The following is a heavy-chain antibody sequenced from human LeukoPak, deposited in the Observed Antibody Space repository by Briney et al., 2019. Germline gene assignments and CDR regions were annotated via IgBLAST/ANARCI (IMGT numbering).Heavy chain of an antibody. CDR2: IRSKTSNYAT. J-gene: IGHJ5*02. CDR3: VGQWGTS. Sequence: PGGSLRLSCAASGFSFSDSVMYWFRQAPGKGLEWVARIRSKTSNYATGYLASVKGRFTISRDDSRNTAYLQMNSLKIVDTALYYCVGQWGTSWGQGTLVTVSS. D-gene: IGHD2-8*01. CDR1: GFSFSDSV. V-gene: IGHV3-73*01.